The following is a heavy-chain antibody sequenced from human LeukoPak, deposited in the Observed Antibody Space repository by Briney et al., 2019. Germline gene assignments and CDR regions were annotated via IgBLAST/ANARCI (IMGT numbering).Heavy chain of an antibody. J-gene: IGHJ5*02. Sequence: GGSLRLYCAASGFTVSSNYMSWVRQAPGKGLEWVSVIYSGGSTYYADSVKGRFTISRDNSKNTLYLQMNSLRAEDTAVYYCARAIAAAGTVWFDPWGQGTLVTVSS. CDR1: GFTVSSNY. D-gene: IGHD6-13*01. CDR3: ARAIAAAGTVWFDP. V-gene: IGHV3-53*01. CDR2: IYSGGST.